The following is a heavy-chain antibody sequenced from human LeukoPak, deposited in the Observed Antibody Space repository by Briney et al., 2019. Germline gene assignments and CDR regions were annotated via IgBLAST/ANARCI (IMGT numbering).Heavy chain of an antibody. V-gene: IGHV4-34*01. D-gene: IGHD6-13*01. CDR1: GGSFSGYY. Sequence: SETLSLTCAVHGGSFSGYYWSWIRQPPGKGLEWIGEINHSGSTNYNPSLKSRVTISVDTSKNQFSLKLSSVTAADTAVYYCARGGGSSSWFNWFDPWGQGTLVTVSS. CDR2: INHSGST. J-gene: IGHJ5*02. CDR3: ARGGGSSSWFNWFDP.